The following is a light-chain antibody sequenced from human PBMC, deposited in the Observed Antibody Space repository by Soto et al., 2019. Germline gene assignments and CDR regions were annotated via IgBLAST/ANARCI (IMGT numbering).Light chain of an antibody. Sequence: EIVLTQSPGTLSLSPGERATLSCRASQTVSSAYLAWFQQKPGQAPRLLIYGASSRATGIPDRFSGAGSGTEFTLTISRVAPEDYAVYYCQQYNTSPWTFGQGTKVDI. CDR2: GAS. V-gene: IGKV3-20*01. CDR3: QQYNTSPWT. J-gene: IGKJ1*01. CDR1: QTVSSAY.